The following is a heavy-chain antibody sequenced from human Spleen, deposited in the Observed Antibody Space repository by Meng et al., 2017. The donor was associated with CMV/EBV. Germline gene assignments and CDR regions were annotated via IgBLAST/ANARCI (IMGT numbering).Heavy chain of an antibody. CDR1: GGSFSGYY. CDR2: INHSGST. Sequence: QGQLPQWGAGLLKPSETLPLTCAVYGGSFSGYYWSWIRQPPGKGLEWIGEINHSGSTNYNPSLKSRVTISVDTSKNQFSLKLSSVTAADTAVYYCARGPTARRKAWFDPWGQGTLVTVSS. J-gene: IGHJ5*02. D-gene: IGHD6-25*01. V-gene: IGHV4-34*01. CDR3: ARGPTARRKAWFDP.